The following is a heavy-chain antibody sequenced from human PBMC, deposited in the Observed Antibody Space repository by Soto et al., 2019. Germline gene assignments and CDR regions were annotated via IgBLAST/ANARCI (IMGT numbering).Heavy chain of an antibody. CDR2: INAGNGNT. CDR3: ARGFTSGSSAPFDY. V-gene: IGHV1-3*01. CDR1: GYTFTSYA. J-gene: IGHJ4*02. Sequence: ASVKVSCKASGYTFTSYAMHWVRQAPGQRLEWMGWINAGNGNTKYSQKSQGRVTITRDTSASTAYMELSSLRSEDTAVYYCARGFTSGSSAPFDYWGQGTLVTVSS. D-gene: IGHD6-6*01.